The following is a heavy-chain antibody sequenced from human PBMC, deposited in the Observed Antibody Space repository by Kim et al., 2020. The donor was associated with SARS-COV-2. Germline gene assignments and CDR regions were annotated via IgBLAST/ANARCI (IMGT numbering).Heavy chain of an antibody. CDR3: ATFTSLRGNWFDP. D-gene: IGHD3-16*01. Sequence: YAQKFQGRVTMTEDTSTDTAYMELSSLRSEDTAVYYCATFTSLRGNWFDPWGQGTLVTVSS. V-gene: IGHV1-24*01. J-gene: IGHJ5*02.